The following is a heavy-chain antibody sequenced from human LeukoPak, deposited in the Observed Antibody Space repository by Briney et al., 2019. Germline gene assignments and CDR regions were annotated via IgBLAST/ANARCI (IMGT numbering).Heavy chain of an antibody. D-gene: IGHD4-17*01. CDR2: ISTDGSST. J-gene: IGHJ1*01. Sequence: GGSLRLSCAASGFTFSSYWMHWVRQAPGKGLVWVSRISTDGSSTTYADSVKGRFTISRDNAKNTLYLQMNRLGAEDTAVYYCARSGTTVTDEYCQLWGQGTLVTVSS. CDR1: GFTFSSYW. CDR3: ARSGTTVTDEYCQL. V-gene: IGHV3-74*01.